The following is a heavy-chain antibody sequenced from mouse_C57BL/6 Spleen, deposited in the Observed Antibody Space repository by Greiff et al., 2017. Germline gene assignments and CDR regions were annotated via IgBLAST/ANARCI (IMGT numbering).Heavy chain of an antibody. CDR2: ISSGSSTI. CDR3: ARSPFYYGSSDWYFDV. Sequence: EVQLVESGGGLVKPGGSLKLSCAASGFTFSDYGMHWVRQAPEKGLEWVAYISSGSSTIYYADTVKGRFTLSRDNAKNTLFLQMTSLRSEDTAMYYCARSPFYYGSSDWYFDVWGTGTTVTVSS. V-gene: IGHV5-17*01. CDR1: GFTFSDYG. J-gene: IGHJ1*03. D-gene: IGHD1-1*01.